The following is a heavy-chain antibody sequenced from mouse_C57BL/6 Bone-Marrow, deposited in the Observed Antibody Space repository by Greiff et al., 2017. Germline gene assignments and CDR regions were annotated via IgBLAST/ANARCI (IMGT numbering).Heavy chain of an antibody. CDR1: GFTFRSYG. D-gene: IGHD4-1*01. CDR3: ARHNWEYFDY. CDR2: ISSGGSYT. Sequence: EVMLVESGGDLVKPGGSLKLSCAASGFTFRSYGMSWVRQTPDKRLEWVATISSGGSYTYYPDSVKGRFTISRDNAKNTLYLQMSSLKSEDTAMYYCARHNWEYFDYWGQGTTLTVSS. V-gene: IGHV5-6*02. J-gene: IGHJ2*01.